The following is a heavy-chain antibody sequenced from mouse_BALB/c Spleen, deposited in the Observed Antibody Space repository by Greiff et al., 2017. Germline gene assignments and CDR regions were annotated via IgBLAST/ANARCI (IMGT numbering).Heavy chain of an antibody. J-gene: IGHJ2*01. Sequence: VQLKESGGGLVQPGGSLKLSCAASGFDFSRYWMSWVRRAPGKGLEWIGEINPDSSTINYTPSLKDKFIISRDNAKNTLYLQMSKVRSEDTALYYCARCGYYYGSSLFFDYWGQGTTLTVSS. CDR3: ARCGYYYGSSLFFDY. CDR1: GFDFSRYW. D-gene: IGHD1-1*01. CDR2: INPDSSTI. V-gene: IGHV4-1*02.